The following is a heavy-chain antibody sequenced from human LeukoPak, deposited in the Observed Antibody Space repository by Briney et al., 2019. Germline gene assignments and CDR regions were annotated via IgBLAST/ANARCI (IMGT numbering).Heavy chain of an antibody. CDR2: ISGSGGST. CDR1: GFIFSTYS. Sequence: GGSLRLSCATSGFIFSTYSLNWVRQAPGKGLEWVSAISGSGGSTYYADSVKGRFTISRDNSKNTLYLQMNSLRAEDTAVYYCAKDRGSSGCFDYWGQGTLVTVSS. CDR3: AKDRGSSGCFDY. J-gene: IGHJ4*02. V-gene: IGHV3-23*01. D-gene: IGHD6-19*01.